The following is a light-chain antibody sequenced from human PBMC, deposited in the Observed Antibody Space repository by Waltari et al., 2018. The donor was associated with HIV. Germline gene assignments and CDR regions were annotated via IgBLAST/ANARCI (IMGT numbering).Light chain of an antibody. Sequence: EIVLTQSPATLSLSPGERATLSCTASECISRYLGWYQQKPGQAPRLLIYDASHRATGIPDRFSGSGSGTEFTLTISSLEPEDFAVYFCQQRGSGWLTFGGGTKVEIK. CDR1: ECISRY. CDR3: QQRGSGWLT. J-gene: IGKJ4*01. CDR2: DAS. V-gene: IGKV3-11*01.